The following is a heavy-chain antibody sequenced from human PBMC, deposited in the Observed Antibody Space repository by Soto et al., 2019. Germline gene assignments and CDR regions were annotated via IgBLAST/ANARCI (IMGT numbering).Heavy chain of an antibody. CDR2: TYYKSKWYY. CDR1: GDSVSSNSAG. V-gene: IGHV6-1*01. Sequence: SQTLSLTCDISGDSVSSNSAGWNWIRQTPSRGLEWLGRTYYKSKWYYTYAASVKSRITVSPDTSKNQFSLQLTSVTAADTAVYYCARRSYSSSLDVWGKGTTVTAPQ. CDR3: ARRSYSSSLDV. J-gene: IGHJ6*04. D-gene: IGHD6-13*01.